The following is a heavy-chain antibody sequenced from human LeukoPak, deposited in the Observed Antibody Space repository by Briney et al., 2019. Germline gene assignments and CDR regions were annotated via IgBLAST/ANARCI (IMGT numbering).Heavy chain of an antibody. CDR1: GGSISSYY. D-gene: IGHD3-22*01. CDR3: AASYYYDSSGYPVVFDY. CDR2: IYTSGST. V-gene: IGHV4-4*07. J-gene: IGHJ4*02. Sequence: SETLSLTCTVSGGSISSYYWSWIRQPAGKGLEWIGRIYTSGSTNYNPSLKSRVTMLVDTSKNQFSLKLSSVTAADTAVYYCAASYYYDSSGYPVVFDYWGQGALVTVSS.